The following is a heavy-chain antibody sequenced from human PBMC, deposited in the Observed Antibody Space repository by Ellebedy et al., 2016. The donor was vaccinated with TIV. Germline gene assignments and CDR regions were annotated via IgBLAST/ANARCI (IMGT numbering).Heavy chain of an antibody. CDR2: IRYSGST. V-gene: IGHV4-59*01. CDR1: GGSISSYY. D-gene: IGHD3-3*01. J-gene: IGHJ4*02. Sequence: SETLSLTCSVSGGSISSYYWSWIRQSPVKGLEWIGYIRYSGSTNSNPSLKSRVTISIDTSKNQFSLRLTSVTAADTAVYYCARHTIFGVDFWGQGTLVTVSS. CDR3: ARHTIFGVDF.